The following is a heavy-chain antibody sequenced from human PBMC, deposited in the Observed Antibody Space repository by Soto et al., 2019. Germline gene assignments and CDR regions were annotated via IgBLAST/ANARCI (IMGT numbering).Heavy chain of an antibody. CDR1: GFTFDDYS. V-gene: IGHV3-9*01. J-gene: IGHJ5*02. Sequence: GGSLRLSCAACGFTFDDYSIHWVRQAPWKGLQWVSGISWNSVSIGYADSVKGRFTISRDNAKNSLYLQMNSLRAEDTALYYCAKDAGGSGYDFHGETWFDRLGQRTLVAVCS. CDR3: AKDAGGSGYDFHGETWFDR. D-gene: IGHD5-12*01. CDR2: ISWNSVSI.